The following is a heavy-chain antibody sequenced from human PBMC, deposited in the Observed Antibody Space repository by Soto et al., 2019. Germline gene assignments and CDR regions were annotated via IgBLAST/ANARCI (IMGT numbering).Heavy chain of an antibody. CDR3: APRGPSAIFGNWFDP. CDR2: IYHSGST. V-gene: IGHV4-30-2*01. CDR1: GGSISSGGYS. Sequence: SETLSLTCAVSGGSISSGGYSWSWIRQPPGKGLEWIGYIYHSGSTYYNPSLKSRVTISVDTSKNQFSLKLSSVTAADTAVYYCAPRGPSAIFGNWFDPWGRGTLVTVSS. D-gene: IGHD2-2*01. J-gene: IGHJ5*02.